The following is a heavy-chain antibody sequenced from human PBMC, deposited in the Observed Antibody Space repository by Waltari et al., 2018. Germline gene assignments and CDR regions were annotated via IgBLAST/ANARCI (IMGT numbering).Heavy chain of an antibody. CDR1: GGSISSSSYY. V-gene: IGHV4-39*01. CDR2: IYYSGST. CDR3: ARPSSTGWNDAYYFDY. J-gene: IGHJ4*02. D-gene: IGHD1-1*01. Sequence: QLQLQESGPGLVKPSETLSLTCTVSGGSISSSSYYWGWIRQPPGKGLEWIGSIYYSGSTYHNPSLKSRVTISVDTSKNQFSLKLSSVTAADTAVYYCARPSSTGWNDAYYFDYWGQGTLVTVSS.